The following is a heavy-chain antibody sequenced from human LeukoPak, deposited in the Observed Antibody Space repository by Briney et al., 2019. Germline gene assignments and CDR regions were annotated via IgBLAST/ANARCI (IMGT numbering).Heavy chain of an antibody. V-gene: IGHV3-21*01. CDR1: GFTFSSYS. D-gene: IGHD6-13*01. J-gene: IGHJ3*02. CDR3: ARRWGHSSPWAFDI. CDR2: ISSSSSYI. Sequence: GGSLRLSCAASGFTFSSYSMNWVRQAPGKGLEWVSSISSSSSYIYYADSVKGRFTISRDNAKNSLYLQMNSLRAEDTAVYYCARRWGHSSPWAFDIWGQGTMVTVSS.